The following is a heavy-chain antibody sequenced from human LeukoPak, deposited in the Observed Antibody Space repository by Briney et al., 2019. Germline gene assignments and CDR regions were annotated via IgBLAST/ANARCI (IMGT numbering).Heavy chain of an antibody. CDR1: GGSISSGGYY. D-gene: IGHD1-26*01. V-gene: IGHV4-61*02. CDR3: ARDWSGSYLFDY. J-gene: IGHJ4*02. Sequence: SETLSLTCTVSGGSISSGGYYWSWIRQPAGKGLEWIGRIYTSGSTNYNPSLKSRVTISVDTSKNQFSLKLSSVTAADTAVYYCARDWSGSYLFDYWGQGTLVTVSS. CDR2: IYTSGST.